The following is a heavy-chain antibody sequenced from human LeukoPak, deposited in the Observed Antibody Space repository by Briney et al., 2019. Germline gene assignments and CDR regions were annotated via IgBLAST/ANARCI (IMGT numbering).Heavy chain of an antibody. J-gene: IGHJ4*02. CDR2: INHSGST. CDR1: GGSFSGYY. CDR3: AKVNPGLRYFGY. Sequence: SETLSLTCAVYGGSFSGYYWSWIRQPPGKGLEWIGEINHSGSTNYNPSLKSRVTISVDTSKNQFSLKLSSVTAADTAVYYCAKVNPGLRYFGYWGQGTLVTVSS. D-gene: IGHD3-9*01. V-gene: IGHV4-34*01.